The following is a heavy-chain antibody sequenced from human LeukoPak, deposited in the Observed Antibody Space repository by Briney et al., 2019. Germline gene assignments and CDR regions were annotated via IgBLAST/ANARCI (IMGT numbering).Heavy chain of an antibody. D-gene: IGHD1-26*01. CDR1: GFTFSNYA. CDR2: ISSSSSTI. CDR3: AGAKGAGNFDY. V-gene: IGHV3-48*01. Sequence: GGSLRLSCAASGFTFSNYAMSWVRQAPGKGLEWVSYISSSSSTIYYADSVKGRFTISRDNAKNSLYLQMNSLRAEDTAVYYCAGAKGAGNFDYWGQGTLVTVSS. J-gene: IGHJ4*02.